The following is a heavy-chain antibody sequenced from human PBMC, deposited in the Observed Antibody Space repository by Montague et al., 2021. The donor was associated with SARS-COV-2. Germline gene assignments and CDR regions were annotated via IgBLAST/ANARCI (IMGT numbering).Heavy chain of an antibody. J-gene: IGHJ5*02. Sequence: TRSLTCTVSGGSIRSGIYYWSWIRQPAGKGLEWIGRIYTSGSTNYNPSLNSRATISVDTSKNQFSLKLSSVTAADTAVYYCARGTTVSSSGYYTGWFDPWGQGTLVTVSS. CDR3: ARGTTVSSSGYYTGWFDP. D-gene: IGHD3-3*01. CDR1: GGSIRSGIYY. CDR2: IYTSGST. V-gene: IGHV4-61*02.